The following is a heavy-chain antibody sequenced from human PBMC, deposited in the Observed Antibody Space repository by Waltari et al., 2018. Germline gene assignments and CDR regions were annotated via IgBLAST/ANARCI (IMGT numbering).Heavy chain of an antibody. D-gene: IGHD2-8*01. Sequence: QLQLQESGPGLVKPTETLSLTCTVSGGSISSSSSYWGWIRQPPGKGLEWIGSIYYSGSTYYNPSLKSRVTISVDTSKNQFSLKLSSVTAADTAVYYCARHPAMTIMLWYFDLWGRGTLVTVSS. J-gene: IGHJ2*01. CDR1: GGSISSSSSY. CDR2: IYYSGST. CDR3: ARHPAMTIMLWYFDL. V-gene: IGHV4-39*01.